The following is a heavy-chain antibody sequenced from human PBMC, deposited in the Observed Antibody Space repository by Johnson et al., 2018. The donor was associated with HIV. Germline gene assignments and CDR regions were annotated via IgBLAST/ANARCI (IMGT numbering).Heavy chain of an antibody. D-gene: IGHD2-15*01. CDR2: IYSGDNT. CDR3: SKDVLSLGYCSGGGCWEDAFDI. V-gene: IGHV3-66*02. J-gene: IGHJ3*02. CDR1: GISVIKNY. Sequence: VQLVESGGGLVQPGGSLRLSCEASGISVIKNYMSWVRQAPGKGLEWVSLIYSGDNTKYADSVKSRFTISRDHSKNTLYLQMNSLRAEDTAVYYCSKDVLSLGYCSGGGCWEDAFDIWGQGTKVTVSS.